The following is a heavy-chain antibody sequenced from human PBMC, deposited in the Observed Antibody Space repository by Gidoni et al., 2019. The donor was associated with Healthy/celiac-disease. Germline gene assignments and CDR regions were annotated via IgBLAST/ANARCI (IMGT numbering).Heavy chain of an antibody. Sequence: EVQLLESGGGFVQPGGSLRLSCAASGFTFSSYAMSWVRQAPGKGLEWVSAISGSGGSTYYADSVKGRFTISRDNSKNTLYLQMNSLRAEDTAVYYCAKGLRIRGGYPYWGQGTLVTVSS. V-gene: IGHV3-23*01. CDR2: ISGSGGST. CDR3: AKGLRIRGGYPY. J-gene: IGHJ4*02. CDR1: GFTFSSYA. D-gene: IGHD2-15*01.